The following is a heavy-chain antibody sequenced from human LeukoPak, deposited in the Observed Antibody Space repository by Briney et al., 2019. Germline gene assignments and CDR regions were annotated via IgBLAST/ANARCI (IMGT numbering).Heavy chain of an antibody. D-gene: IGHD2-15*01. CDR2: ISSSGSTI. CDR3: AKAVVVVAVTAFDI. J-gene: IGHJ3*02. Sequence: GGSLRLSCAASGFTFSSYEMNWVRQAPGKGLEWVSYISSSGSTIYYADSVKGRLTISRDNAKNSLYLQMNSLRAEDTAVYYCAKAVVVVAVTAFDIWGQGTMVTVSS. V-gene: IGHV3-48*03. CDR1: GFTFSSYE.